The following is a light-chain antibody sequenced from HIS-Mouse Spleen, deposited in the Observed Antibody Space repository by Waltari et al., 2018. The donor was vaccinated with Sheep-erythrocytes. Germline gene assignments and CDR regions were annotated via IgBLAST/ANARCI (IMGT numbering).Light chain of an antibody. CDR2: QDS. Sequence: SYELTQPPSVSVSPGQTASITCSGDQLGDKYACWYQQKPGQSPVLVIYQDSKRPSGIPERFSGSNSGTTATLTISGTQARDEADYYCQAWDSSTVVFGGGTKLTVL. CDR1: QLGDKY. CDR3: QAWDSSTVV. J-gene: IGLJ2*01. V-gene: IGLV3-1*01.